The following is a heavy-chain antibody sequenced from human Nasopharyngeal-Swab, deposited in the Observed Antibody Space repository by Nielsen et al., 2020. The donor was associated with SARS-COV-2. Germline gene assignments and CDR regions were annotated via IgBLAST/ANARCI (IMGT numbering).Heavy chain of an antibody. CDR2: ISTGGTT. Sequence: GGSLRLSCAASGFTVTYNYMSWVRQAPGKGLEWVSLISTGGTTSYADSVKGRFTISRDISKNTLYLQMNSLGAEDTAVYYCARDRGFDGYYYMDVWGKGTTVTVSS. CDR1: GFTVTYNY. V-gene: IGHV3-53*01. CDR3: ARDRGFDGYYYMDV. J-gene: IGHJ6*03. D-gene: IGHD3-10*01.